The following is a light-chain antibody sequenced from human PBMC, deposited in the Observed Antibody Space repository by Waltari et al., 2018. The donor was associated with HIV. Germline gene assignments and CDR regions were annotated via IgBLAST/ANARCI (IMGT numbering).Light chain of an antibody. V-gene: IGLV3-1*01. J-gene: IGLJ2*01. CDR2: PDS. CDR1: QLGEKF. CDR3: QAWDRSVV. Sequence: SYELTQPPSVSVSPGQTASITCSGAQLGEKFVCWYQQRPGQPPVLVMYPDSTRHSGIPERFSGANSGHAATLTITGTQSMDEADDYCQAWDRSVVFGGGTKLTVL.